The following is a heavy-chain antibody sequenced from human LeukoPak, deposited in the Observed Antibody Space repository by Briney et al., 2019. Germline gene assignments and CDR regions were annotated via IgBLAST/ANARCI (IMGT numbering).Heavy chain of an antibody. CDR1: GGSISSYY. CDR2: IYTSGST. Sequence: SETLSLTCTVSGGSISSYYWSWIRQPAGKGLEWIGRIYTSGSTNYNPSLKSRVTISVDTSKNQFSLKLSSVTAADTAVYYCARDYGVWSGYYNWFDPWGQGTLVTVSS. V-gene: IGHV4-4*07. D-gene: IGHD3-3*01. J-gene: IGHJ5*02. CDR3: ARDYGVWSGYYNWFDP.